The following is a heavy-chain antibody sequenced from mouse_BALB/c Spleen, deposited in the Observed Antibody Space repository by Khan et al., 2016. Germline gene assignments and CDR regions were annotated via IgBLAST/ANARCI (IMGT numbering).Heavy chain of an antibody. CDR1: GYTFTNYG. J-gene: IGHJ1*01. Sequence: QIQLVQSGPELKKPGKTVKISCKASGYTFTNYGMNWVKQAPGKGLKWMGWINTYSGESTYADDVKGRFAFSLETSANTAYLQINNLKNEDTATXSDATYRYYCGSRANFEVWGEGTTLTVSS. D-gene: IGHD1-1*01. V-gene: IGHV9-3-1*01. CDR2: INTYSGES. CDR3: ATYRYYCGSRANFEV.